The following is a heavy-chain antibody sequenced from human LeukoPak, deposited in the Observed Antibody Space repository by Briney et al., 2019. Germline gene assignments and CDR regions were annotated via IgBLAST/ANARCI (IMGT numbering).Heavy chain of an antibody. CDR1: GFTLRSYV. CDR3: AKDRLLNCRGDCYIFDY. V-gene: IGHV3-23*01. Sequence: SGGSLRLSCVASGFTLRSYVVNWVRQTPGKGLEWVSSISGSGDSTFYADSVKGRFSISRDNSKNTLYLQVNGLRTEDTAVYYCAKDRLLNCRGDCYIFDYWGQGTVVTVSS. CDR2: ISGSGDST. D-gene: IGHD2-21*02. J-gene: IGHJ4*02.